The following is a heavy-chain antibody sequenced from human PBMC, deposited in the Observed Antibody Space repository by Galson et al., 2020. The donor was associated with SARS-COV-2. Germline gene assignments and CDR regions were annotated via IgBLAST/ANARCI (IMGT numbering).Heavy chain of an antibody. CDR2: ISYDGGIK. CDR1: GFTFSSHG. D-gene: IGHD3-22*01. CDR3: ARDPHFFYSASSGYSPIDY. V-gene: IGHV3-30*03. Sequence: GESLKISCAASGFTFSSHGMHWVRQAPGKGLEWVAVISYDGGIKYYGDPVKGRFAISRDNSKNTLYLQLNSLRAEDAAVYYCARDPHFFYSASSGYSPIDYWGQGTLVTVS. J-gene: IGHJ4*02.